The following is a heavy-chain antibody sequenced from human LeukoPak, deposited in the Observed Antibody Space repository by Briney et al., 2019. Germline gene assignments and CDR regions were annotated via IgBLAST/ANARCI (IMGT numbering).Heavy chain of an antibody. CDR3: ARVGAYDSSGYYPPQDY. V-gene: IGHV3-21*01. CDR2: ISSSSSYI. Sequence: TGGSLRLSCSASEFTFGTYAMLWVRQAPGKGLEYVSSISSSSSYIYYADSVKGRFTISRDNAKNSLYLQMNSLRAEDTAVYYCARVGAYDSSGYYPPQDYWGQGTLVTVSS. D-gene: IGHD3-22*01. J-gene: IGHJ4*02. CDR1: EFTFGTYA.